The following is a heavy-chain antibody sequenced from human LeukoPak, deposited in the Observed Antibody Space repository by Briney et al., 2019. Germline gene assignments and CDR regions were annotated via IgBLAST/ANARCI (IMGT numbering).Heavy chain of an antibody. CDR2: IYYSGST. CDR3: GVGDTLDFDY. V-gene: IGHV4-59*01. J-gene: IGHJ4*02. Sequence: PSETLSLTCTVSGGSISSYYWSWIRQPPGKGLEWIGYIYYSGSTNYNPSLKSRVTISVDTSKNQFSLKLSSVTAADTAVYYCGVGDTLDFDYWGQGTLVTVSS. D-gene: IGHD1-26*01. CDR1: GGSISSYY.